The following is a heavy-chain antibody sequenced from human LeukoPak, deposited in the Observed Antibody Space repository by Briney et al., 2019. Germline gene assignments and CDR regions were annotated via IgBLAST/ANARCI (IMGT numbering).Heavy chain of an antibody. D-gene: IGHD5-18*01. J-gene: IGHJ6*03. V-gene: IGHV3-21*04. CDR3: ARHWLDTAMAPRLYYYYYMDV. CDR2: ISSSSSYI. CDR1: GFTFSSYS. Sequence: SGGSLRLSCAASGFTFSSYSMNWVRQAPGKGLEWVSSISSSSSYIYYADSVKGRFTISRDNAKNSLYLQMNSLRAEDTAVYYCARHWLDTAMAPRLYYYYYMDVWGKGTTVTISS.